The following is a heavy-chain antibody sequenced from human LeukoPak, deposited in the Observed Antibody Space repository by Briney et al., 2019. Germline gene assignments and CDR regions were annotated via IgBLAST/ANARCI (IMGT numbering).Heavy chain of an antibody. V-gene: IGHV3-23*01. Sequence: PGGSLRLSCAASGFTFSSYAMSWVRQAPGKGLEWVSAISGSGGSKYYADSVKGRITISRDISKNTLYLQMNSLRAEDTVVYYWAKDNWFGELLYQFDPWGQGTLVTVSS. CDR3: AKDNWFGELLYQFDP. J-gene: IGHJ5*02. D-gene: IGHD3-10*01. CDR2: ISGSGGSK. CDR1: GFTFSSYA.